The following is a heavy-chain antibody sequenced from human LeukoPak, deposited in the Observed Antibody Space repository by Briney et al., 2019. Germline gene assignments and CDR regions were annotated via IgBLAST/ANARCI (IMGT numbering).Heavy chain of an antibody. CDR1: GFTFSSYG. D-gene: IGHD1-26*01. CDR3: ARDRATTGPPDYFQH. V-gene: IGHV3-33*01. Sequence: GGSLRLSCAASGFTFSSYGMHWVRQAPGKGLEWVAVIWYDGSNKYYADSVKGRFTISRDNSKNTLYLQMNSQRAEDTAVYYCARDRATTGPPDYFQHWGQGTLVTVSS. J-gene: IGHJ1*01. CDR2: IWYDGSNK.